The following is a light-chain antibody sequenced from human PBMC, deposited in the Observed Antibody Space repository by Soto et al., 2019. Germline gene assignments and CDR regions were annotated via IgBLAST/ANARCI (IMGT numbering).Light chain of an antibody. CDR3: CSYAGSYIYV. CDR1: SSDVGGYNY. CDR2: DVT. J-gene: IGLJ1*01. V-gene: IGLV2-11*01. Sequence: QSALTQPRSVSGSPGQSVSISCTGTSSDVGGYNYVSWYQHHPGKAPTVMIYDVTKRPSGVPDRFSGSKSGNTASLTISGLQAEDEADYYCCSYAGSYIYVFGTVTKVTVL.